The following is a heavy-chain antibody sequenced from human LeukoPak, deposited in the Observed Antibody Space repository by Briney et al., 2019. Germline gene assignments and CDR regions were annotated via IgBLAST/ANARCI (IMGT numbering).Heavy chain of an antibody. V-gene: IGHV1-69*05. D-gene: IGHD5-12*01. CDR2: IIPIFGTA. CDR1: GGTFSSYA. J-gene: IGHJ4*02. CDR3: AREGPYSGYEAY. Sequence: GASVKVSCKASGGTFSSYAISWVRQAPGQGLEWMGRIIPIFGTANYAQKFQGRVTITTDESTSTAYMELSSLRSEDTAVYYCAREGPYSGYEAYWGQGTLVTVSS.